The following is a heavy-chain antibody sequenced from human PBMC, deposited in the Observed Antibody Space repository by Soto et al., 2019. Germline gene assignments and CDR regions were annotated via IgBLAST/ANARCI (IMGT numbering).Heavy chain of an antibody. Sequence: PLEILSLTCTITGSSISSYCWSWIRQPPEKRLEWTGYIYYSGSTNYNPSHKGRLTISVDTSKNQFSLKLSSVTAADTAVYYCARCSSCYYPYYFVYWVQGTLVTAPQ. D-gene: IGHD6-19*01. CDR1: GSSISSYC. CDR2: IYYSGST. J-gene: IGHJ4*02. V-gene: IGHV4-59*01. CDR3: ARCSSCYYPYYFVY.